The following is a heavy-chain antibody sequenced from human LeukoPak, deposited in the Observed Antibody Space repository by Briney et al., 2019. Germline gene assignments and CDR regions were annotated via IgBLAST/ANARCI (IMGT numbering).Heavy chain of an antibody. CDR3: AARYYDILTGYGSFDY. D-gene: IGHD3-9*01. CDR2: IYYSGST. CDR1: GGSISSGGYY. Sequence: SETLSLTCTVSGGSISSGGYYWSWIRQHPGKGLEWIGYIYYSGSTYYNPSLKSRVTISVDTSKNQFSLKLSSVTAADTAVYYCAARYYDILTGYGSFDYWGQGTLVTVPS. J-gene: IGHJ4*02. V-gene: IGHV4-31*03.